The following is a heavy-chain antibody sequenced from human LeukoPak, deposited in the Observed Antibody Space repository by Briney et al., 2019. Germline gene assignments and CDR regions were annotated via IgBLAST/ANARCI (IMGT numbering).Heavy chain of an antibody. CDR2: ISWNSGSI. CDR3: AREVVRHSSGWEDYFDY. CDR1: GFTFDDYA. Sequence: GGSLRLSCAASGFTFDDYAMHWVRQAPGKGLEWVSGISWNSGSIGHADSVKGRFTISRDNAKNSLYLQMNSLRAEDTALYYCAREVVRHSSGWEDYFDYWGQGTLVTVSS. V-gene: IGHV3-9*01. J-gene: IGHJ4*02. D-gene: IGHD6-19*01.